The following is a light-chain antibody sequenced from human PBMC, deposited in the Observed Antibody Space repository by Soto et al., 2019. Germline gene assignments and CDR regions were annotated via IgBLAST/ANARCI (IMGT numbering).Light chain of an antibody. CDR1: ESISTN. CDR3: QQYNKWPIT. CDR2: GAS. Sequence: ILMTQSPGTLSVSPGERATLSCRANESISTNLAWYQQKPGQAPRLLTYGASTRATGIPGRISGSGSGTEFTLTISSLQSEDFAIYSCQQYNKWPITFGQGTRLEIK. V-gene: IGKV3-15*01. J-gene: IGKJ5*01.